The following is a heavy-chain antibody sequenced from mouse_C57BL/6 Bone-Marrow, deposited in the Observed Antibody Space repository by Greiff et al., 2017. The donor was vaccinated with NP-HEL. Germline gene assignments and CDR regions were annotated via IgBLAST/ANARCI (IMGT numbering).Heavy chain of an antibody. CDR2: IYPRSGNT. J-gene: IGHJ2*01. CDR3: AREGIYDGYLYYFDY. V-gene: IGHV1-81*01. CDR1: GYTFTSYG. D-gene: IGHD2-3*01. Sequence: VKLMESGAELARPGASVKLSCKASGYTFTSYGISWVKQRTGQGLEWIGEIYPRSGNTYYNEKFKGKATLTADKSSSTAYTELRSLTSEDSAVYFCAREGIYDGYLYYFDYWGQGTTLTVSS.